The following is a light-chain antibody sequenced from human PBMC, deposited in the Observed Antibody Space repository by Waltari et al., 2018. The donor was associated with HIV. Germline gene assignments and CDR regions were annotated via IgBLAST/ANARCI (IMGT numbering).Light chain of an antibody. CDR3: CSYAGNREI. V-gene: IGLV2-23*01. CDR1: SSYVGRYNL. CDR2: EGS. J-gene: IGLJ2*01. Sequence: QSALTQPASVSGSRGQSITISCTGTSSYVGRYNLFSWYQQHPGKAPKPMIYEGSKRPSGVSNRFSGSKSGNTASLTISGLQTEDEADYYCCSYAGNREIFGGGTKLTVL.